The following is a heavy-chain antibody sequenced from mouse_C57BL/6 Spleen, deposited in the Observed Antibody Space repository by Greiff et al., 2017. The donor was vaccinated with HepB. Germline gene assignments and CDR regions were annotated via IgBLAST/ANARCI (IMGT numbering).Heavy chain of an antibody. CDR1: GFTFSSYA. V-gene: IGHV5-4*03. J-gene: IGHJ2*01. CDR2: ISDGGSYT. Sequence: EVRLVESGGGLVKPGGSLKLSCAASGFTFSSYAMSWVRQTPEKRLEWVATISDGGSYTYYPDKVQVRFTITRDNDKNKLYLQMSHLKSEDTAMYYCASSKYFDYWGQGTTLTVSS. CDR3: ASSKYFDY.